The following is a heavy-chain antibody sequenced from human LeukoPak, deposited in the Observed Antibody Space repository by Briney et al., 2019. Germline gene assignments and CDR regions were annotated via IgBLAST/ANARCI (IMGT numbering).Heavy chain of an antibody. V-gene: IGHV1-2*02. Sequence: ASVKVSCKASGYTFTGYYIHWVRQAPGQGLEWMGFINPNTGGTSYAQKFQARVTMTRDTSISRAYMELSGLRSDDTAVYYCARRYDFWSGYPTAFDYWGQGTLVTVSS. CDR2: INPNTGGT. J-gene: IGHJ4*02. CDR3: ARRYDFWSGYPTAFDY. CDR1: GYTFTGYY. D-gene: IGHD3-3*01.